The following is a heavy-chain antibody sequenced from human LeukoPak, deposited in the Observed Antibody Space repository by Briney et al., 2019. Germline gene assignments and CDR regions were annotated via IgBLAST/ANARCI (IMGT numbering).Heavy chain of an antibody. CDR1: GFTFSSYG. V-gene: IGHV3-23*01. Sequence: GGSLRLSCAASGFTFSSYGMSWVRQAPGKGLEWVSAISASGGSTYYADSVKGRFTISRDNSKNTLYLQMNSLRAEDTAVYYCAKSDTPWGSWYYFDYWGQGTLVTVSS. J-gene: IGHJ4*02. CDR2: ISASGGST. CDR3: AKSDTPWGSWYYFDY. D-gene: IGHD6-13*01.